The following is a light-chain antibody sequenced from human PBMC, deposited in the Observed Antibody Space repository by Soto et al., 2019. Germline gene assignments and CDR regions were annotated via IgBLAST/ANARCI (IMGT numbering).Light chain of an antibody. Sequence: SLSLGTLSVTQRERGAVSCRASQSVKTNLAWYQQKPGQAPRLLIYGASSRAAGIPARFSGSGFGTDFTLTISSLEPEDAAVYYCQQRSNWPPNTFGQGRRLE. CDR2: GAS. J-gene: IGKJ5*01. CDR3: QQRSNWPPNT. CDR1: QSVKTN. V-gene: IGKV3-11*01.